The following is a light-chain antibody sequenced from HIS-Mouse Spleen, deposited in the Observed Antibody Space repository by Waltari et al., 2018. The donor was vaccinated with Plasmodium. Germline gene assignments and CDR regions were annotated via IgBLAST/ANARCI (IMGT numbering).Light chain of an antibody. V-gene: IGKV3-15*01. J-gene: IGKJ3*01. CDR3: QQYNNWSFT. Sequence: EILMTQSPATLSLSPGERATLSCSASQSVSSNLAWYQQKPGQAPRLLIYGASTRATGIPARFSGSGSGTEFTLTISSLQSEDFAVYYCQQYNNWSFTFGPGTKVDIK. CDR1: QSVSSN. CDR2: GAS.